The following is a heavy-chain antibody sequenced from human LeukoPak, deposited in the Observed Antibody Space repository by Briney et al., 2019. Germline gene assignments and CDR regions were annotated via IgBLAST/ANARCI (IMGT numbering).Heavy chain of an antibody. V-gene: IGHV3-53*05. CDR2: IYSGGST. D-gene: IGHD2-2*01. CDR1: GFTVSSNY. CDR3: AKDWGQVPASISGH. Sequence: GGSLRLSCAASGFTVSSNYMSWVRQAPGKGLEWVSVIYSGGSTYYADSVKGRFTISRDNSRNTLYLQMNRLRIEDTAIYYCAKDWGQVPASISGHWGQGTLVTVSS. J-gene: IGHJ1*01.